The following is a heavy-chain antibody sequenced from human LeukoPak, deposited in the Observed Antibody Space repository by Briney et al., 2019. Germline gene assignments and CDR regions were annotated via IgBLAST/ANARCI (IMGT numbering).Heavy chain of an antibody. Sequence: NPSETLSLTCTVSGGPISSGGYYWSWIRQPAGKGLEWIGRIYTSGSTNYNPSLKSRVTMSVDTSKNQFSLKLSSVTAADTAVYYCARSDDSSGYYYPFDYWGQGTLVTVPS. D-gene: IGHD3-22*01. CDR1: GGPISSGGYY. J-gene: IGHJ4*02. CDR2: IYTSGST. V-gene: IGHV4-61*02. CDR3: ARSDDSSGYYYPFDY.